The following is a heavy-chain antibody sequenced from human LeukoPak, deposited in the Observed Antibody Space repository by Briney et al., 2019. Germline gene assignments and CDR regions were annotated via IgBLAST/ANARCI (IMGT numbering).Heavy chain of an antibody. CDR1: GFTFSSYA. CDR2: ISGSGGST. J-gene: IGHJ3*02. Sequence: GGSLRLSCAASGFTFSSYAMSWVRQAPGKGLEWVSAISGSGGSTYYADSVKGRFTISRDNSKNTLYLQMNSLRAEDTAVYYCAKYRITMIVVGGAFDIWGQGTMVAVSS. CDR3: AKYRITMIVVGGAFDI. V-gene: IGHV3-23*01. D-gene: IGHD3-22*01.